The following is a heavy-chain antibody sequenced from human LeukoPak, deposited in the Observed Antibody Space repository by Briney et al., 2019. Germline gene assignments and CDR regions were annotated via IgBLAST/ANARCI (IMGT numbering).Heavy chain of an antibody. D-gene: IGHD3-9*01. CDR1: GFTFSSYE. J-gene: IGHJ4*02. V-gene: IGHV3-66*01. CDR3: ARVLVINDY. Sequence: GGSLRLSCAASGFTFSSYEMNWVRQAPGKGLEWVSVIYSGGSTYYADSVKGRFTISRDNAKNSLYLQMNSLRAEDTAVYYCARVLVINDYWGQGTLVTVSS. CDR2: IYSGGST.